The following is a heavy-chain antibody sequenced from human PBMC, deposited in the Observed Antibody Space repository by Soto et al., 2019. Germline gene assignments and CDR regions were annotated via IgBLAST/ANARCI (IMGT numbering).Heavy chain of an antibody. CDR2: ISGSSVIT. V-gene: IGHV3-23*01. D-gene: IGHD2-8*02. J-gene: IGHJ4*02. CDR3: ASGYCTGITCYNFNY. CDR1: EFPFSSYA. Sequence: PGGSLRLSCAASEFPFSSYAMSWVRQAPGKGLEWVSAISGSSVITYYADSVKGRFTISRDNSKNTLYLHMNSLRAEDTALYFCASGYCTGITCYNFNYWGQGALVTVSS.